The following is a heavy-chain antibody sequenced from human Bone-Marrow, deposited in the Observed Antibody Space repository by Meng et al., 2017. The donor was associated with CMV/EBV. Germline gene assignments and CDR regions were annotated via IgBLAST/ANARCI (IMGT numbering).Heavy chain of an antibody. Sequence: GGSLRLSCAASGFSFTNHAIHWVRQAPGKGLEWVAVTSSDGNIIDYADAVKGRFSMSRDNSKNKVYLQINALRREDTAVYYCARDRRHNWNNLYYFDYWGQGTLVTVSS. V-gene: IGHV3-30-3*01. D-gene: IGHD1/OR15-1a*01. CDR3: ARDRRHNWNNLYYFDY. J-gene: IGHJ4*02. CDR1: GFSFTNHA. CDR2: TSSDGNII.